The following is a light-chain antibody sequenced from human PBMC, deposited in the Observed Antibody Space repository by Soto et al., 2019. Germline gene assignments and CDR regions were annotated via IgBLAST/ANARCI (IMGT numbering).Light chain of an antibody. V-gene: IGKV4-1*01. J-gene: IGKJ1*01. CDR3: QQYDSTPSWT. CDR1: QSVLYSSNNKNY. Sequence: DLLKTQSADSLSVSLCERATINCKSSQSVLYSSNNKNYLAWYQQKPGQPPKLLIYWASTRESGVPDRFSGSGSGTDFTLTISSLQAEDVAVYYCQQYDSTPSWTFGQGTKVDIK. CDR2: WAS.